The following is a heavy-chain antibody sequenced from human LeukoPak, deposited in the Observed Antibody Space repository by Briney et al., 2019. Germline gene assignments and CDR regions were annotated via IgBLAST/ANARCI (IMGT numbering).Heavy chain of an antibody. J-gene: IGHJ4*02. Sequence: ASVNVSCTASGYTFTSYGISWVRQAPGQGLEWMGWISAYNGNTNYAQKLQGRVTMTTDTSTSTAYMELRSLRSDDTAVYYCARAIAVAGTVDYWGQGTLVTVSS. D-gene: IGHD6-19*01. V-gene: IGHV1-18*01. CDR2: ISAYNGNT. CDR3: ARAIAVAGTVDY. CDR1: GYTFTSYG.